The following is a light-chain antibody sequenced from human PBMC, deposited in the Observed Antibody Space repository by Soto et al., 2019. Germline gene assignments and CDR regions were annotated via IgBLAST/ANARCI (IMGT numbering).Light chain of an antibody. CDR1: SRDVGNYNY. V-gene: IGLV2-14*01. CDR3: SSYTSTSTLYV. Sequence: QSALTQPASVSGSPGQSITISCTGTSRDVGNYNYVSWYQQDPGKAPKLIIYEVSNRPSGVSSRFSGSKSDNTASLTISGLQAEDEADYYCSSYTSTSTLYVFGTGIKLTVL. CDR2: EVS. J-gene: IGLJ1*01.